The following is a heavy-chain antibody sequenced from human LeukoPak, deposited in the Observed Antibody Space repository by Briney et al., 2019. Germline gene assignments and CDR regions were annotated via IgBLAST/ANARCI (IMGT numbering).Heavy chain of an antibody. CDR2: IYNSGST. Sequence: SETLSLTCSVSGGSISSGDYYWSWIRQPPGKGLEWNGYIYNSGSTFHYNPSLKSRVTVSVDTSKNQFSLRLSSVTAADTAVYYCASTNCRSARCYGANWFDPWGQATLVTVSS. J-gene: IGHJ5*02. CDR3: ASTNCRSARCYGANWFDP. D-gene: IGHD2-2*01. V-gene: IGHV4-30-4*08. CDR1: GGSISSGDYY.